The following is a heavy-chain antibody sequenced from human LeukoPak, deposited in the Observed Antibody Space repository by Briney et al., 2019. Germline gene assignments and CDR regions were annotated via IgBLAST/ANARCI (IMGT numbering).Heavy chain of an antibody. J-gene: IGHJ6*02. CDR3: AKELEFSGMVRGVIIHYGMDV. D-gene: IGHD3-10*01. CDR2: ISYDGSNK. V-gene: IGHV3-30*04. Sequence: GRSLRLSCAASGFTFSSYAMHWVRQAPGKGLEWVVVISYDGSNKYFADSVKGRFTISRDNSKNTLYLQMNSLRAEDTAVYYCAKELEFSGMVRGVIIHYGMDVWGQGTTVTVSS. CDR1: GFTFSSYA.